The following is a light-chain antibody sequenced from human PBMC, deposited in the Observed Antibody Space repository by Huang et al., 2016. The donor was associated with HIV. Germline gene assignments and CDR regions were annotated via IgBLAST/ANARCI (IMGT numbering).Light chain of an antibody. CDR2: GAS. CDR1: QSISSN. Sequence: EIVMTQSPANLSVSPGERATLSCRRSQSISSNLAGYQQKPGQAPRLLIYGASTRATDIPARFRASVSGTEFTLTISSLQSEDFAVYYCQQYNNWPPLTFGGGTKVEIK. V-gene: IGKV3-15*01. J-gene: IGKJ4*01. CDR3: QQYNNWPPLT.